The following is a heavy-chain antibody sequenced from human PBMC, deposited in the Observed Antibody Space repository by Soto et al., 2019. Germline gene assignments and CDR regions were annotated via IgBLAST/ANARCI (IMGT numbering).Heavy chain of an antibody. CDR1: GLTISGKKY. D-gene: IGHD2-15*01. CDR3: AKLNAGYCSGGTCYRNWFDP. J-gene: IGHJ5*02. CDR2: ISGSGDKT. Sequence: DVQLVESGGGLIQPGESLRLSCAAFGLTISGKKYVAWVRQAPGKGLEWVSAISGSGDKTYHADSVRGRFTISRDNSKNTLFLQMNSVRAEDTAVYYCAKLNAGYCSGGTCYRNWFDPWGQGTLVTVSS. V-gene: IGHV3-23*04.